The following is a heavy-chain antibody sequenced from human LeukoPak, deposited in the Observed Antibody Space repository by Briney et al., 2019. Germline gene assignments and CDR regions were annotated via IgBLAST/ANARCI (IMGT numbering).Heavy chain of an antibody. D-gene: IGHD3-10*01. CDR3: ASVSRGSGSYYYYYYMDV. CDR1: GYSISSGNY. CDR2: IYYSGST. J-gene: IGHJ6*03. V-gene: IGHV4-38-2*01. Sequence: SETLSLTCSVSGYSISSGNYWGWIRLPPGKGLEWIGSIYYSGSTYYNPSLKSRVTISVDTSKNQFSLKLSSVTAADTAVYYCASVSRGSGSYYYYYYMDVWGKGTTVTVSS.